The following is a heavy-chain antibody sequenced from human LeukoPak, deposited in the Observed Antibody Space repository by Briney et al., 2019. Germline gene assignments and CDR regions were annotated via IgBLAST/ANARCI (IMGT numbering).Heavy chain of an antibody. CDR1: GFTFRSYS. Sequence: PGGSLRLSCAASGFTFRSYSMNWVRQAPGKGLEWVSVIYSGGSTYYADSVKGRFTISRHNSKNTLYLQMNSLRAEDTAVYYCARSHSDANFDYWGQGTLVTVSS. D-gene: IGHD2-21*02. CDR2: IYSGGST. CDR3: ARSHSDANFDY. J-gene: IGHJ4*02. V-gene: IGHV3-53*04.